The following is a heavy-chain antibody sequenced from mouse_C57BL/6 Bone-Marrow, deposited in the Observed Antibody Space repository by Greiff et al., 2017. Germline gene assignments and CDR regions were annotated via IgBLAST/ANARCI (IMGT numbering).Heavy chain of an antibody. J-gene: IGHJ3*01. Sequence: QVQLQQPGAELVKPGASVKLSCKASGYTFTSYWMQWVKQRPGQGLEWIGEIDPSDSYTNYNQKFKGKATLTVDTSSNTAYMQLSSLTSADSAVYSCARGAWFAYWGQGTLVTVSA. V-gene: IGHV1-50*01. CDR2: IDPSDSYT. CDR3: ARGAWFAY. CDR1: GYTFTSYW.